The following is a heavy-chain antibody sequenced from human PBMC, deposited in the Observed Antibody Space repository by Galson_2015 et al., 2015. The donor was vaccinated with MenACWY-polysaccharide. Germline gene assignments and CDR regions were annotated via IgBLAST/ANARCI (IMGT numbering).Heavy chain of an antibody. J-gene: IGHJ5*02. Sequence: SVKVSCKVSGYTLTELSMHWVRQAPGQGLEWMGGVIPIFGTPNYAQKFQGRVTISADESTTTAYMELSSLRSKDTAVYYCARGKHKGTLTSWFDPWGQGTLVTVSS. CDR3: ARGKHKGTLTSWFDP. V-gene: IGHV1-69*13. CDR2: VIPIFGTP. D-gene: IGHD4-11*01. CDR1: GYTLTELS.